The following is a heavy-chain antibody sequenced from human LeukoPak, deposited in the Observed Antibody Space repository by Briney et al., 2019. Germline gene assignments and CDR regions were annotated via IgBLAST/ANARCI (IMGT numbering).Heavy chain of an antibody. CDR2: ISGSGGST. CDR3: AKDRAYDFWSGLFGY. Sequence: GGSLRLSCAASGFTSSSYAMSWVRQAPGKGLEWVSAISGSGGSTYYADSVKGRFTISRDNSKNTLYLQMNRLRAEDTAVYCCAKDRAYDFWSGLFGYWGQGTLVTVSS. D-gene: IGHD3-3*01. V-gene: IGHV3-23*01. J-gene: IGHJ4*02. CDR1: GFTSSSYA.